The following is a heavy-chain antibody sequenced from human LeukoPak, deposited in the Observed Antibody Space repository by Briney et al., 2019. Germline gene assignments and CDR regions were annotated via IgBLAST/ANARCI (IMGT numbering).Heavy chain of an antibody. D-gene: IGHD4-17*01. CDR2: ASHDEVGK. Sequence: GGSLRLSCVGSGFTFSDYAIHWVRQAPGKGLEWVAVASHDEVGKQFADSVKGRFTLSRDNSRDSVHLQMNRLRDEDTGVYYCAKDRGYGEHEPFESWGQGSLVAVSS. V-gene: IGHV3-30*18. J-gene: IGHJ4*02. CDR3: AKDRGYGEHEPFES. CDR1: GFTFSDYA.